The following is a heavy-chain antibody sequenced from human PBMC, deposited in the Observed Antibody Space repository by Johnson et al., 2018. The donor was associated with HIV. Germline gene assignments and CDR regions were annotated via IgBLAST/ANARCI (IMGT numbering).Heavy chain of an antibody. D-gene: IGHD2-21*01. CDR3: ARDWVIGDAFDI. CDR2: ISSSGNPI. CDR1: GLTISDNY. V-gene: IGHV3-11*04. Sequence: QVQLVESGGGVVQPGRSLRLSCAASGLTISDNYMSWIRQAPGKGLEWVSYISSSGNPIYYADSVKGRFTISRDNAKNSLYLQMNSLRAEDTAVYYCARDWVIGDAFDIWGQGTKVTVSS. J-gene: IGHJ3*02.